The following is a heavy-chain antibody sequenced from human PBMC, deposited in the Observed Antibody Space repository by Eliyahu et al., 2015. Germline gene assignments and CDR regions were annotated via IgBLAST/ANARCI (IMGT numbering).Heavy chain of an antibody. CDR2: IRSKANSYAT. D-gene: IGHD3-10*01. J-gene: IGHJ3*02. CDR3: TRLPDLIWFGELSSLKNAFDI. Sequence: EVQLVESGGGLVQPGGSLKLSCAASXFXFSCSAMXXVRQASGKGLXWVGRIRSKANSYATAYAASVKGRFTISRDDSKNTAYLQMNSLKTEDTAVYYCTRLPDLIWFGELSSLKNAFDIWGQGTMVTXSS. V-gene: IGHV3-73*02. CDR1: XFXFSCSA.